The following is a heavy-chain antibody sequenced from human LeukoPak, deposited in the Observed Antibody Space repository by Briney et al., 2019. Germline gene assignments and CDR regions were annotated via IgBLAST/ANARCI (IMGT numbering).Heavy chain of an antibody. Sequence: SETLSLTCTVSGGSISSYYWSWIRQPAGKGLEWIGRIYTSGSTNYNPSLKSRVTMSVDTSKNQFSLKLSSVTAADTAVYYCARDGYYGSGSYPLGFDYWGQGTLVTVSS. D-gene: IGHD3-10*01. CDR2: IYTSGST. J-gene: IGHJ4*02. CDR3: ARDGYYGSGSYPLGFDY. CDR1: GGSISSYY. V-gene: IGHV4-4*07.